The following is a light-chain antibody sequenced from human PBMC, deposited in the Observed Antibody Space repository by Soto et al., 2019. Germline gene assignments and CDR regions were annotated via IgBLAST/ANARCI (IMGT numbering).Light chain of an antibody. Sequence: DIQMTQSPSTLSASVGDRVTITCRASQTITDWLAWYQQKPGKAPRLLIYKASTLESGVPSRFSGSGSGTEFTLTISSLLPDDFATYYCQHYDSSTSTFGQGTKVEIK. CDR1: QTITDW. CDR3: QHYDSSTST. CDR2: KAS. J-gene: IGKJ1*01. V-gene: IGKV1-5*03.